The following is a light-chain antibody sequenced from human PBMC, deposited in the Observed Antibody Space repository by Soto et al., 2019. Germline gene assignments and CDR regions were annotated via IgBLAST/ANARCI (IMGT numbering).Light chain of an antibody. CDR2: AAS. J-gene: IGKJ2*01. CDR1: QSISSY. V-gene: IGKV1-39*01. Sequence: DIQMTQSPSSLSASVGDRVTITCRASQSISSYLNWYQQQPGKAPKLLIYAASSLQSGVASRFSGSGAGTDFPLTISSLQPEDFATYYCQQSYSTPYTFGQGTKLEIK. CDR3: QQSYSTPYT.